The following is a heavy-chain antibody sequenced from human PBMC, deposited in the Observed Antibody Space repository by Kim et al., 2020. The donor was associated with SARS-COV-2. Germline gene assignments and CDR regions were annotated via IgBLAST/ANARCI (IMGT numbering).Heavy chain of an antibody. D-gene: IGHD6-13*01. CDR2: ISYDGSNK. V-gene: IGHV3-30*04. CDR1: GFTFSSYA. Sequence: GGSLRLSCAASGFTFSSYAMHWVRQAPGKGLEWVAVISYDGSNKYYADSVKGRFTISRDNSKNTLVLQMNLLRAEDTAVYYCAREGLFGYSSSWYQNWGQRTLHTVSS. J-gene: IGHJ4*02. CDR3: AREGLFGYSSSWYQN.